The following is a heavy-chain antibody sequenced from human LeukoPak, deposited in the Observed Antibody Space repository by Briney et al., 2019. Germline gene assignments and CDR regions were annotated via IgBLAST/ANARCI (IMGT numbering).Heavy chain of an antibody. CDR1: GFTFSSYA. D-gene: IGHD6-19*01. J-gene: IGHJ4*02. CDR2: VVANGGGT. CDR3: AKGAIGMAGLDY. V-gene: IGHV3-23*01. Sequence: PGGSLRLSCAASGFTFSSYAMSWVRQAPGKGLEWVSSVVANGGGTYYAASVKGQFSISRDNSKNTLYLQMNSLRAEDTAIYYCAKGAIGMAGLDYWGQGTLVTVSS.